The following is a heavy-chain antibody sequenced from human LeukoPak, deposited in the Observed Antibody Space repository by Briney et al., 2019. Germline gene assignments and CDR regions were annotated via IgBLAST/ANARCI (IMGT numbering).Heavy chain of an antibody. CDR1: GYTFTFYD. CDR2: MNPNSGNT. V-gene: IGHV1-8*01. CDR3: ARGRCSSTSCWGWFDP. D-gene: IGHD2-2*01. J-gene: IGHJ5*02. Sequence: ASVTVSFKCSGYTFTFYDIDWVRQATAQGLEWMGWMNPNSGNTGYAQKFQGRVAMTSHTSIRKAYIALSSLRSEATAVYYCARGRCSSTSCWGWFDPWGQGTLVTVSS.